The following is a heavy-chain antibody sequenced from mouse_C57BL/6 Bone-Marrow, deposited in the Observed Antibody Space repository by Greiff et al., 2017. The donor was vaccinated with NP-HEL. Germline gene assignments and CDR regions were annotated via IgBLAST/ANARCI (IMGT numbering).Heavy chain of an antibody. CDR1: GFTFSSYA. J-gene: IGHJ2*01. Sequence: EVQVVESGGGLVKPGGSLKLSCAASGFTFSSYAMSWVRQTPEKRLEWVATISDGGSYTYYPDNVKGRFTISRDNAKNNLYLQMSHLKSEDTAMYYCARDRGGSSYNYFDYWGQGTTLTVSS. CDR3: ARDRGGSSYNYFDY. V-gene: IGHV5-4*01. D-gene: IGHD1-1*01. CDR2: ISDGGSYT.